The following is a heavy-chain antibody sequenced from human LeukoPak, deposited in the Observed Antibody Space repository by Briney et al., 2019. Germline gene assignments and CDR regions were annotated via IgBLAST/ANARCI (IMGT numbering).Heavy chain of an antibody. Sequence: SQTLSLTCTVSGGSISSGSYYWSWIRQPAGKGLEWIGRIYTSGSTNHNPSLKSRVTISVDTSKNQFSLKLSSVTAADTAVYYCARDEEGRETHHWFDPWGQGTLVTVSS. J-gene: IGHJ5*02. CDR1: GGSISSGSYY. CDR2: IYTSGST. CDR3: ARDEEGRETHHWFDP. V-gene: IGHV4-61*02.